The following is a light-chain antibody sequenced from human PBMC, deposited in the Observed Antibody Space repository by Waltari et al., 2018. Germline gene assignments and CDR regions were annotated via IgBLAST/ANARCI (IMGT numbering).Light chain of an antibody. J-gene: IGKJ4*01. CDR1: QSISSY. CDR3: QQSYSTLIT. V-gene: IGKV1-39*01. Sequence: TQSPSSLSASVGDRVTITCRASQSISSYLNWYQQKPGKAPKLLIYAASSLQSGVPSRFSGSGSGTDFTLTISSLQPEDFATYYCQQSYSTLITFGGGTKVEIK. CDR2: AAS.